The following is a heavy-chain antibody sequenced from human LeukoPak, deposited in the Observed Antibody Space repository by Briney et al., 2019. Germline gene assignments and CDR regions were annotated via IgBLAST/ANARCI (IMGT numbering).Heavy chain of an antibody. Sequence: GGSLRLSCAASGFTFSSYSMDWVRQAPGKGLEWVSSISSSSSYIYYADSVKGRFTISRDNAKNSLYLQMNSLRAEDTAVYYCARDLTVGATVRYFDYWGQGTLVTVSS. CDR1: GFTFSSYS. D-gene: IGHD1-26*01. CDR3: ARDLTVGATVRYFDY. CDR2: ISSSSSYI. V-gene: IGHV3-21*01. J-gene: IGHJ4*02.